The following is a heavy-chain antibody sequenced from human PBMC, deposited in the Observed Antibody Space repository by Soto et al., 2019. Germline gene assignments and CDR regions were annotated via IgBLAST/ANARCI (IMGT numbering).Heavy chain of an antibody. CDR2: IYSSGST. CDR1: GASISTANW. Sequence: QVRLQESGPGLVKPSGTLSLTCAVSGASISTANWWSWVRQPPGMGLEWIGEIYSSGSTNYNPSLKSRISISLDKSKNEFSLTLNSVTAADTAVYYCARGGASKWLRIFRQWGQGTLVTVSS. CDR3: ARGGASKWLRIFRQ. V-gene: IGHV4-4*02. D-gene: IGHD5-12*01. J-gene: IGHJ1*01.